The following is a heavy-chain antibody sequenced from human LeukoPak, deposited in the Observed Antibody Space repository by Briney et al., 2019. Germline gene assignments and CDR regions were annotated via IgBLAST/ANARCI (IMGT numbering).Heavy chain of an antibody. Sequence: TSVKVSCRASGFTFTSSAMQWVRQARGQRLEWIGWIVVGSGNTNYAQKFQERVTITRDMSTSTAYMELNRLRSDDTAVYYCARAGGGYSSGWGAFDIWGQGTMVTVS. V-gene: IGHV1-58*02. D-gene: IGHD5-18*01. CDR3: ARAGGGYSSGWGAFDI. CDR1: GFTFTSSA. CDR2: IVVGSGNT. J-gene: IGHJ3*02.